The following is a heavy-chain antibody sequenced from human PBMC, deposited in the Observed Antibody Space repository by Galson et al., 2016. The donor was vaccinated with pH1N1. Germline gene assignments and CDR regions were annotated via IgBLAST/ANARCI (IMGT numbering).Heavy chain of an antibody. Sequence: SVKVSCKASGYTFTGHYMHWVRQAPGRGLEWMGWINPENGDTKYAQKFQDRVTMTRDTSNSPAYMEVNRLTSDDTAVYYCARIIRYSSGLDPWGQGTLVTVSS. D-gene: IGHD2-21*01. CDR2: INPENGDT. J-gene: IGHJ5*02. V-gene: IGHV1-2*02. CDR1: GYTFTGHY. CDR3: ARIIRYSSGLDP.